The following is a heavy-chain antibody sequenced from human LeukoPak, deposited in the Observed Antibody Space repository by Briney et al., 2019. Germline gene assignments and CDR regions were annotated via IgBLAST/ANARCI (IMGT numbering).Heavy chain of an antibody. CDR3: ARVMGRYCSSTSCYVDY. J-gene: IGHJ4*02. D-gene: IGHD2-2*01. V-gene: IGHV3-21*01. CDR1: GFTFSSYT. CDR2: ISGSSRYI. Sequence: PGGSLRLSCEVSGFTFSSYTVNWVRQAPGKGLEWVASISGSSRYIYNADSMKGRFTISRDNAKNSLYLQMNSLRAEDTAVYYCARVMGRYCSSTSCYVDYWGQGTLVTVSS.